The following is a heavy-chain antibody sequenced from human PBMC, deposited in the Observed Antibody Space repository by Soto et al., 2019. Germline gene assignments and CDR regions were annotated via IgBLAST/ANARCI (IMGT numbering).Heavy chain of an antibody. D-gene: IGHD4-17*01. J-gene: IGHJ6*02. CDR2: INAGNGNT. CDR3: AREESYGDPTSMEV. V-gene: IGHV1-3*05. CDR1: GYTFTSYA. Sequence: QVQLVQSGAEEKKPGASVKVSGKASGYTFTSYAMHWVRQAPGQRLEWMGWINAGNGNTKYSQKFQGRVTITRDTSASTDYMELSSLRPEDTAVYYCAREESYGDPTSMEVWGQGTTVTVSS.